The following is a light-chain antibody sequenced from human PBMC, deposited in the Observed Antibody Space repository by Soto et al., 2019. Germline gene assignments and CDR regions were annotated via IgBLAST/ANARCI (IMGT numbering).Light chain of an antibody. CDR2: GAS. V-gene: IGKV3-20*01. CDR3: QQYCNSPLT. Sequence: EIVLTQSPGTLSLSPGARATLSCRASTSVSRSSLAWYQQKPGQAPRLLIYGASSMATGIPDRFSGSGSGTDFTLTISRLQPEDFAVYYCQQYCNSPLTFGQGTKVDIK. J-gene: IGKJ1*01. CDR1: TSVSRSS.